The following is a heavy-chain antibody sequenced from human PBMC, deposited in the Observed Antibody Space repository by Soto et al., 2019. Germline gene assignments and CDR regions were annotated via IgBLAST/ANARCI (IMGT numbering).Heavy chain of an antibody. CDR3: ARSTYSSSSGDYYYGMDV. V-gene: IGHV1-69*06. CDR2: IIPIFGTA. CDR1: GGTFSSYA. D-gene: IGHD6-6*01. Sequence: QVQLVQSGAEVKKPGSSVKVSCKASGGTFSSYAISWVRQAPGQGLEWMGGIIPIFGTANYAQKFQGRVTITADKATSTAYMELSSLRSEDTAVYYWARSTYSSSSGDYYYGMDVWGQGTTVTVSS. J-gene: IGHJ6*02.